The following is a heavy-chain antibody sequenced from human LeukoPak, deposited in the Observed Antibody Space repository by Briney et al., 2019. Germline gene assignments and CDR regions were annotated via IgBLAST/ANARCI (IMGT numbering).Heavy chain of an antibody. CDR1: GFTFSSYE. V-gene: IGHV3-48*03. CDR3: ARDQYDYVWGSYRFDAFDI. D-gene: IGHD3-16*02. J-gene: IGHJ3*02. Sequence: GGSLRLSCAASGFTFSSYEMNWVRQAPGKGLEWVSYISSSGSTIYYADSVKGRFTISRDDAKNSLYLQMNSLRAEDTAVYYCARDQYDYVWGSYRFDAFDIWGQGTMVTVSS. CDR2: ISSSGSTI.